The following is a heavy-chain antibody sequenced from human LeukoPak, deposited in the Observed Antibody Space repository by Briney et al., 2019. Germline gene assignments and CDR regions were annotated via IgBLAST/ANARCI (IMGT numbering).Heavy chain of an antibody. CDR2: ISWNSGTI. J-gene: IGHJ6*02. CDR3: AKDSADGYRAYYFGMDV. V-gene: IGHV3-9*01. CDR1: GFTFDDYA. D-gene: IGHD5-24*01. Sequence: GGSLRLSCAASGFTFDDYAMHWVRQGPGKGLEWVSGISWNSGTIGYADSVKGRFTISRGNAKNSLYLQLSSLRPEGTALYYCAKDSADGYRAYYFGMDVWGQGTTVTVSS.